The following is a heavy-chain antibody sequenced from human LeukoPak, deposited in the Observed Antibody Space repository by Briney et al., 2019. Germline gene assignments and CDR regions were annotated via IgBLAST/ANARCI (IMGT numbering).Heavy chain of an antibody. V-gene: IGHV3-9*01. CDR1: GFTFADYA. D-gene: IGHD5-24*01. CDR3: AKTGRDGYKIDAFDI. J-gene: IGHJ3*02. Sequence: PGGSLRLSCAASGFTFADYAMPWVRQAPGKGLEWVSGISWNSGSIGYADSVKGRFTISRDNAKNSLYLQMNSLRAEDTALYYCAKTGRDGYKIDAFDIWGQGTMVTVSS. CDR2: ISWNSGSI.